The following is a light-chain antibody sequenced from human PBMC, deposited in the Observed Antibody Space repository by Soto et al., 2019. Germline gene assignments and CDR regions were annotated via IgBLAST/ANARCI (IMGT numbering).Light chain of an antibody. J-gene: IGKJ1*01. V-gene: IGKV3-20*01. CDR3: QQYRELPQT. CDR2: NSS. CDR1: QSFRSNY. Sequence: EIVLTQSPVTLSFSPLERASLSCIASQSFRSNYLALYQQKPGQAPRLLIYNSSTRATGIPDRFSGSGSGTDFTLTISRLEPEDFALYYCQQYRELPQTFGQGTKVDIK.